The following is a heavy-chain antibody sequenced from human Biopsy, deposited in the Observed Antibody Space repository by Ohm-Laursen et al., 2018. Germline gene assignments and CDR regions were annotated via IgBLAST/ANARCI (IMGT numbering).Heavy chain of an antibody. Sequence: TLSLTCTVSGGPLSSYSWSWIRQPAGKGLEWIGQIYTSGITNYNPSLKSQVTMSVDTSKNKFSLRVSSVTAADTAVYYCARDRDRRGWFDPWGQGTLVTVSS. V-gene: IGHV4-4*07. J-gene: IGHJ5*02. CDR2: IYTSGIT. CDR1: GGPLSSYS. CDR3: ARDRDRRGWFDP. D-gene: IGHD1-14*01.